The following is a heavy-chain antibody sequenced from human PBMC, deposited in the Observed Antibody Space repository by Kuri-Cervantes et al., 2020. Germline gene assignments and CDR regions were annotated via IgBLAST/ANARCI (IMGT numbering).Heavy chain of an antibody. Sequence: SETLSLTCTVSGGSISSSNYYWGWIRQPPGKGLEWIGSIYYSGSTYPKSSLKSRVTISLDTSKNQFSLKLSSVTAADTAVYYCARGGTYRFDPWGQGTLVTVSS. CDR1: GGSISSSNYY. CDR2: IYYSGST. D-gene: IGHD1-14*01. J-gene: IGHJ5*02. V-gene: IGHV4-39*07. CDR3: ARGGTYRFDP.